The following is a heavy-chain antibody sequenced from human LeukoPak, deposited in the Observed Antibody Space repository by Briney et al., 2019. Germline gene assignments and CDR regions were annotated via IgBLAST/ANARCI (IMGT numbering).Heavy chain of an antibody. CDR1: GFTPCSYE. J-gene: IGHJ4*02. CDR2: ISSSSSTI. D-gene: IGHD4-23*01. CDR3: ASDQHLNSLGMDYFVY. Sequence: PGGSLRLSCAASGFTPCSYEMNRVRQAPGKGVEWVSYISSSSSTIYYADSVKGRFTISRDNAMNSLYLQMNSLRAEDTAVYYCASDQHLNSLGMDYFVYLGQGTIVTVSS. V-gene: IGHV3-48*03.